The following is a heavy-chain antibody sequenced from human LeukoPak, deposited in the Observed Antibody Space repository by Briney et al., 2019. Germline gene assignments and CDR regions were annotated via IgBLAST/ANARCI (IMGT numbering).Heavy chain of an antibody. J-gene: IGHJ4*02. V-gene: IGHV3-21*01. Sequence: GGSLRLSCAASGFTFSSYSMNWVRQAPGKGLEWVSSISSSSSYIYYADSVKGRFTISRDNAKNSLCLQMNSLRAEDTAVYYCARDPTVVAATFFDYWGQGTLVTVSS. CDR2: ISSSSSYI. D-gene: IGHD2-15*01. CDR3: ARDPTVVAATFFDY. CDR1: GFTFSSYS.